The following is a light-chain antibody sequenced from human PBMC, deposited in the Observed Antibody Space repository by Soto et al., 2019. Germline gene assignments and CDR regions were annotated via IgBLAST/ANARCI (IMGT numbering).Light chain of an antibody. CDR1: SSDVGGYNY. CDR3: SSYTSSSTVV. J-gene: IGLJ2*01. Sequence: QSALTQPASVSGSPGQSITISCTGTSSDVGGYNYFSWYQQHPAKAPKLMIYVVSIRPSGVSNRFSGSKSGNTASLTISGLQAEDEADYYCSSYTSSSTVVFGGGTKLTVL. V-gene: IGLV2-14*01. CDR2: VVS.